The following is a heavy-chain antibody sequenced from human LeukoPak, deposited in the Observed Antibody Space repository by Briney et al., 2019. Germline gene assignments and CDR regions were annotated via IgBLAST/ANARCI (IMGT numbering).Heavy chain of an antibody. J-gene: IGHJ5*02. Sequence: ASVKVSCKASGGTFSSYAISWVRQAPGQGLEWMGGIIPIFGSANYAQKFQGRVTITADESTSTAYMELSSLRSEDTAGYYCATGGIIAAAHNWFDPWGQGTLVTVSS. CDR1: GGTFSSYA. D-gene: IGHD6-13*01. CDR2: IIPIFGSA. V-gene: IGHV1-69*13. CDR3: ATGGIIAAAHNWFDP.